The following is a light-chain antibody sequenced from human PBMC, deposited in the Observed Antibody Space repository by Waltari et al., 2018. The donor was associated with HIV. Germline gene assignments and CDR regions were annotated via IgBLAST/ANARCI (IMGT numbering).Light chain of an antibody. CDR3: QQYYTTPWR. J-gene: IGKJ3*01. Sequence: DIVMTQSPESLAVSLGERATINCTSSQSVLYTSNNRNHLGWYQQKPGQPPRLLIYWASTRESGVPDRVSGSGSGTDFTLTISSLQAEDVAVYYCQQYYTTPWRFGPGTKVDIK. CDR1: QSVLYTSNNRNH. CDR2: WAS. V-gene: IGKV4-1*01.